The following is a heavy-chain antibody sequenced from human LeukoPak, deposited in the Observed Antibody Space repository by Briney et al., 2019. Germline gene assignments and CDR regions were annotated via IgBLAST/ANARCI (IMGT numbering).Heavy chain of an antibody. CDR1: GGSISSSSYY. CDR3: ARRHSIYGSGSYANWFDP. Sequence: PSETLSLTCTVSGGSISSSSYYWGWIRQPPGKGLEWIGSIYYSGSTYYNPSLKSRVTISVDTSKNQFSLKLSSVTAADTAVYYCARRHSIYGSGSYANWFDPWGQGTLVTVSS. V-gene: IGHV4-39*07. J-gene: IGHJ5*02. CDR2: IYYSGST. D-gene: IGHD3-10*01.